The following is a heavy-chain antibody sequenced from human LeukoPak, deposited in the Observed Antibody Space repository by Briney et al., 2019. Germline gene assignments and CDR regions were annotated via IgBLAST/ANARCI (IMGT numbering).Heavy chain of an antibody. CDR1: GFTFSWST. D-gene: IGHD1-26*01. CDR3: ATGGAPGGRFEN. J-gene: IGHJ4*02. V-gene: IGHV3-7*01. CDR2: MKEDGTET. Sequence: GGSLRLSCVVSGFTFSWSTMTWVRQAPGKGPEWVAKMKEDGTETHYVDSVKGRFTISRDNAKNSLYLQMNSLRVEDTAVYYCATGGAPGGRFENWGQGMLVTVSS.